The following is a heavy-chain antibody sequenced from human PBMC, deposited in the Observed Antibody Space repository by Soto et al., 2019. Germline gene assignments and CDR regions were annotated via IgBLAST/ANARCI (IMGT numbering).Heavy chain of an antibody. D-gene: IGHD3-22*01. V-gene: IGHV3-7*03. CDR2: IKQDRSET. CDR3: ARGIDNYDSSGYI. CDR1: GFSFSNCW. J-gene: IGHJ4*02. Sequence: WGSLRLSCPASGFSFSNCWMSWVRQAPGKGLEWVANIKQDRSETYYGDSVKGRFTISRDNAKNSLYLQMNSLRAEETGVYYCARGIDNYDSSGYIWGQGTLVTVSS.